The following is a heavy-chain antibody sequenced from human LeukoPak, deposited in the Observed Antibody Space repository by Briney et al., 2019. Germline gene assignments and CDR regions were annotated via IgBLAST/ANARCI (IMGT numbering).Heavy chain of an antibody. CDR3: AKTFTWELVRDAFDI. J-gene: IGHJ3*02. D-gene: IGHD3-10*01. CDR2: INPNSGGT. V-gene: IGHV1-2*02. Sequence: GASVKVSCKASGYTFTGYYMHWVRQAPGQGLEWMGWINPNSGGTNYAQKFQGRVTMTRDTSISTAYMELSRLRSDDTAVYYCAKTFTWELVRDAFDIWGQGTTVTVSS. CDR1: GYTFTGYY.